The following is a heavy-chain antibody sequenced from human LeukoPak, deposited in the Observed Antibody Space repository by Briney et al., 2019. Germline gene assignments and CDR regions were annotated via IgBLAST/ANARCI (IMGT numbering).Heavy chain of an antibody. J-gene: IGHJ5*02. D-gene: IGHD3-22*01. V-gene: IGHV1-18*01. CDR2: ISAYNGYT. CDR1: GYTFTSYG. CDR3: ARSESTYYDDISGYLSDP. Sequence: GASVKVSCKASGYTFTSYGITWVRQAPGQGLEWMGWISAYNGYTNYAQKLQGRVLMTTDTSTSTAYMELRSLRSDDTAVYYCARSESTYYDDISGYLSDPWGQGTLVTVSS.